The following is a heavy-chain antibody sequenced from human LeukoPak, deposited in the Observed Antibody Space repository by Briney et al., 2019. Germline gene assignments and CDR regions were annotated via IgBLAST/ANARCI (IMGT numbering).Heavy chain of an antibody. Sequence: PGGSLRLACAASGFTFSSYEMNWVRQAPGKGLEWVSYISSSGSTIYYADSVKGRFTISRDNAKNSLYLQMNSLRAEDTAVYYCAREGRSGWYIDYWGQGTLVTVSS. J-gene: IGHJ4*02. V-gene: IGHV3-48*03. CDR2: ISSSGSTI. D-gene: IGHD6-19*01. CDR3: AREGRSGWYIDY. CDR1: GFTFSSYE.